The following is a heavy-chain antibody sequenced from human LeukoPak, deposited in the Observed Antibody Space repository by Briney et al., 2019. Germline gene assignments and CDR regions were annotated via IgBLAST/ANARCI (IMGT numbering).Heavy chain of an antibody. D-gene: IGHD3-22*01. CDR3: AKDIRPYYYDSSGYGFDY. CDR2: ISWNSGSI. Sequence: GGSLRLSCAASGFTFDDYAMHWVRQAPGKGLEWVSGISWNSGSIGYADSVKGRFTISRDNANNSLYLQMNSLRAEDMALYYCAKDIRPYYYDSSGYGFDYWGQGTLVTVSS. J-gene: IGHJ4*02. CDR1: GFTFDDYA. V-gene: IGHV3-9*03.